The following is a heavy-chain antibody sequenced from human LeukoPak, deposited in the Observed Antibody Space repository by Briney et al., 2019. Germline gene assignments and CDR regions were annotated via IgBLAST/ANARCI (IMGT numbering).Heavy chain of an antibody. D-gene: IGHD3-22*01. CDR3: ARGSYDSSDFEYFHH. V-gene: IGHV1-2*02. CDR1: GYTFTSYD. Sequence: ASVKVSCKASGYTFTSYDINWVRQAPGQGLEWMGWINPNSGGTNYAQKFQGRVTMTRDTSISTAYMELNRLRSDDPAVYYCARGSYDSSDFEYFHHWGQGTLVTVSS. J-gene: IGHJ1*01. CDR2: INPNSGGT.